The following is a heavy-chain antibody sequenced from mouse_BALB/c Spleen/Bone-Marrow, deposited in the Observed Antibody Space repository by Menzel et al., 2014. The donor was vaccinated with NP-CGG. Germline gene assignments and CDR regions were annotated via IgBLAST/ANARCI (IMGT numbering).Heavy chain of an antibody. D-gene: IGHD1-2*01. J-gene: IGHJ1*01. CDR3: ARGGTTATWYFDV. V-gene: IGHV14-3*02. CDR2: IDPANGNT. CDR1: GFNIKDTY. Sequence: VQLQQSGAELVKPGASVKLSCTASGFNIKDTYMHWVKQRPEQGLEWIGRIDPANGNTKYDPKFQGKATITADTSSNTACLQLSSLTPEDTAVYYCARGGTTATWYFDVWGAGTTVTVSS.